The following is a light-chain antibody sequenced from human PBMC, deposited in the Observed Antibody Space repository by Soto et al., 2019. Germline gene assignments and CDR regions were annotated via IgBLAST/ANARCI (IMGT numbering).Light chain of an antibody. V-gene: IGKV1-5*01. Sequence: DIQMTQSPSTLSASVGDRLTITCRASQSISSWLAWYQQRPGKAPKLLIFDASSLESGVPSRFSGSGSGTEFTLTISSLQPDEWATDDGQQYSSYSKTVGQGTKVDIK. J-gene: IGKJ1*01. CDR2: DAS. CDR1: QSISSW. CDR3: QQYSSYSKT.